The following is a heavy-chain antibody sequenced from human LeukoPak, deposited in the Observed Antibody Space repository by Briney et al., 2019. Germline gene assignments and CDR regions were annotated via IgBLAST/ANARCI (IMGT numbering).Heavy chain of an antibody. CDR1: GGTFSSYA. CDR2: IIPILGIA. CDR3: ARRKYSSSWYGMDV. V-gene: IGHV1-69*04. Sequence: GASVKVSCKASGGTFSSYAISWVRQAPGQGLEWMGRIIPILGIANYAQKFQGRVTITADKSTSTAYMELSSLRSGDTAVYYCARRKYSSSWYGMDVWGQGTTVTVSS. D-gene: IGHD6-13*01. J-gene: IGHJ6*02.